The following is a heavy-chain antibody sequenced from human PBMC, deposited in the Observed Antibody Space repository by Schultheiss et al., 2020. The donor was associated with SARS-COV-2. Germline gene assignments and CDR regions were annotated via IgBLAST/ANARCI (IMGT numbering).Heavy chain of an antibody. CDR2: IYYSGST. CDR1: GGSISSYY. V-gene: IGHV4-59*01. Sequence: SQTLSLTCTVSGGSISSYYWSWIRQPPGKGLEWIGYIYYSGSTNYNPSLKSRVTISVDTSKNQFSLKLSSVTAADTAVYYCARDATLEWLFADPIVDWYFDLWGRGTLVTVSS. J-gene: IGHJ2*01. CDR3: ARDATLEWLFADPIVDWYFDL. D-gene: IGHD3-3*01.